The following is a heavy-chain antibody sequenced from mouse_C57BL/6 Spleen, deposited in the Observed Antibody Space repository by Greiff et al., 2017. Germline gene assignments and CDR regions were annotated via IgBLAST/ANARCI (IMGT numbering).Heavy chain of an antibody. CDR3: ARDWDGNY. V-gene: IGHV3-6*01. Sequence: EVHLVESGPGLVKPSQSLSLTCSVTGYSITSGYYWNWIRQFPGNKLEWMGYISYDGSNNYNPSLKNRISITRDTSKNQFFLKLNSVTTEDTATYYCARDWDGNYWGQGTLVTVSA. J-gene: IGHJ3*01. CDR1: GYSITSGYY. CDR2: ISYDGSN. D-gene: IGHD4-1*01.